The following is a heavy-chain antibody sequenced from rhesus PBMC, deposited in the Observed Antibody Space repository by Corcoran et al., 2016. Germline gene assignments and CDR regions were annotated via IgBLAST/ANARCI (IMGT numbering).Heavy chain of an antibody. D-gene: IGHD2-33*01. CDR3: ARYGPDQSGYNRFDV. J-gene: IGHJ5-1*01. CDR1: GGSFSSYW. Sequence: QMQLQESGPGLVKPSETLSLTCAGSGGSFSSYWWSWIRQPPGTGLEWIGEIHANVGSPNYNPSLKSRVTISKDASKNQLSLRLSSVTAADTAVYYCARYGPDQSGYNRFDVWGPGVLVTVSS. CDR2: IHANVGSP. V-gene: IGHV4-80*01.